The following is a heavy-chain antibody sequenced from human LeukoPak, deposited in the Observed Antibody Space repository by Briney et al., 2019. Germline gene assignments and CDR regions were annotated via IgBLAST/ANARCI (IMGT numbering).Heavy chain of an antibody. CDR3: ARNGREARHFQH. V-gene: IGHV1-69*13. CDR2: IIPIFGTA. D-gene: IGHD6-6*01. Sequence: ASVKVSCKASGGTLSSYAISWVRQAPGQGLEWMGGIIPIFGTANYAQKFQGRVTITADESTSTAYMELSSLRSEDTAVYYCARNGREARHFQHWGQGTLVTVSS. CDR1: GGTLSSYA. J-gene: IGHJ1*01.